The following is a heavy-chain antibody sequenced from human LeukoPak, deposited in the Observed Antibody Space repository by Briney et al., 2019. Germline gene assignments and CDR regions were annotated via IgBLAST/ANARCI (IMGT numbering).Heavy chain of an antibody. Sequence: PSETLSLTCAVYGGSFSGYYWSWIRQPPGKGLEWIGEINHSGSTNYNPSLKSRVTMSVDTSKNQFSLRLRSVIAADTAVYYCARATVTYFDTTGYLYFFDYWGQGTLVTVSS. V-gene: IGHV4-34*01. CDR3: ARATVTYFDTTGYLYFFDY. CDR1: GGSFSGYY. CDR2: INHSGST. D-gene: IGHD3-22*01. J-gene: IGHJ4*02.